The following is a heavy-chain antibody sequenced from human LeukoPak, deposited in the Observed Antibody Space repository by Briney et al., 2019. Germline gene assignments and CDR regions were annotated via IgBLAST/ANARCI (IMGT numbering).Heavy chain of an antibody. CDR3: AKDSGYSGSYGAYFDY. D-gene: IGHD1-26*01. CDR2: IRYDGSNK. V-gene: IGHV3-30*02. J-gene: IGHJ4*02. CDR1: GFTFSSYG. Sequence: PGGSLRLSCAASGFTFSSYGMHWVRQAPGKGLEWVAFIRYDGSNKYYADSVKGRFTISRDNSKNTLYLQMNSLRAEDTAVYYCAKDSGYSGSYGAYFDYWGQGTLVTVSS.